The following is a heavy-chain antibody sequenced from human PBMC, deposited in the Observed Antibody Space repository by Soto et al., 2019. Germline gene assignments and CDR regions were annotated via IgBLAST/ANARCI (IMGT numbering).Heavy chain of an antibody. Sequence: GASVKVSCKASGYTFTSYYIHWVRQAPGQGLEWMGIINPSGGSTSYAQKFQGRVTMTRDTSTSTVYMELSSLRSEDTAVYYCARDLGTAMAPDAFDIWGQGTMVTVSS. J-gene: IGHJ3*02. V-gene: IGHV1-46*01. D-gene: IGHD5-18*01. CDR3: ARDLGTAMAPDAFDI. CDR2: INPSGGST. CDR1: GYTFTSYY.